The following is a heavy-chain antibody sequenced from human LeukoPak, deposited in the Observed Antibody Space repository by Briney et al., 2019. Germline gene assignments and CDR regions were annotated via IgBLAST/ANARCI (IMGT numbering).Heavy chain of an antibody. J-gene: IGHJ6*03. CDR2: IKQDGSEK. V-gene: IGHV3-7*01. Sequence: GGSLRLSCAASGFTFSSYWMSWVRQAPGKGLEWVANIKQDGSEKYYVDSVKGRFTISRDNAKNSLYLQMDSLGPEDTAVYYCARDAVVRGVNKDYYYYYYMDVWGKGTTVTVSS. CDR1: GFTFSSYW. CDR3: ARDAVVRGVNKDYYYYYYMDV. D-gene: IGHD3-10*01.